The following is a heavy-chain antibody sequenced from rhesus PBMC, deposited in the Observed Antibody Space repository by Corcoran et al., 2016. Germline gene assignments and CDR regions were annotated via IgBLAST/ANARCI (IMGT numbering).Heavy chain of an antibody. V-gene: IGHV4-73*01. CDR3: ARHGYSGRPYWYFDL. Sequence: QVNLQQLGEGLVKPSETLSLTCAVYGGSISGYYYWSWIRQAPGKGLEWIGNIDGNSASTNYNPSLRNRLTISKDTSKNQFSLKLSSVTAADTAVYYCARHGYSGRPYWYFDLWGPGTPITISS. D-gene: IGHD6-25*01. CDR2: IDGNSAST. J-gene: IGHJ2*01. CDR1: GGSISGYYY.